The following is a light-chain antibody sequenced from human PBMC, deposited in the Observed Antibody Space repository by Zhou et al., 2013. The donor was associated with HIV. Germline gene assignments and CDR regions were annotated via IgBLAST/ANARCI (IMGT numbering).Light chain of an antibody. V-gene: IGKV2-30*01. Sequence: DVVMTQSPLSLPVTLGQPASIACRSSQSLVYSDGNTYLNWFQQRPGRSPRRLIYNVSNRFSGVPDRFSGSGAGTDFTLKISRVEAEDVGIYYCMQATQYWSFGQGTKVEI. CDR2: NVS. CDR3: MQATQYWS. J-gene: IGKJ2*03. CDR1: QSLVYSDGNTY.